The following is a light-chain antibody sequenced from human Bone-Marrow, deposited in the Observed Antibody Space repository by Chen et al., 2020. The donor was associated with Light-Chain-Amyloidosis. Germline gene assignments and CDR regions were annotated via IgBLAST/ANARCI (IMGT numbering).Light chain of an antibody. CDR1: DLPTKY. CDR3: QSADSSGTYEVI. CDR2: RDT. V-gene: IGLV3-25*03. J-gene: IGLJ2*01. Sequence: SYELTQPPSVSVSPGQTARITCSGDDLPTKYAYWYQQKPGQAPVLVIHRDTERPSGISERFSDSSSGTTDTLTIKGVQAEDEANYDCQSADSSGTYEVIFGGGTKLTVL.